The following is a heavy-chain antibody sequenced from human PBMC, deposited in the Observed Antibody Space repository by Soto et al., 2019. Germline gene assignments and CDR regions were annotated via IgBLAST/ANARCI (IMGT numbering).Heavy chain of an antibody. V-gene: IGHV4-39*07. CDR3: ARGAHGSSS. CDR1: GGSISSGDYY. J-gene: IGHJ4*02. D-gene: IGHD6-13*01. Sequence: PSETLSLTCSVSGGSISSGDYYWSWIRQPPGKGLEWIGEINHSGSTNYNPSLKSRVTISVDTSKNQFSLKLSSVTAADTAVYYCARGAHGSSSWGQGTLVTVSS. CDR2: INHSGST.